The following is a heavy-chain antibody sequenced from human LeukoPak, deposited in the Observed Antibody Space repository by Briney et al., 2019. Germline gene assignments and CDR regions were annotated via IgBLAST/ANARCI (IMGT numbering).Heavy chain of an antibody. CDR2: IRKKRNSYTT. J-gene: IGHJ3*02. CDR3: SRDGAEGDNSAFDI. V-gene: IGHV3-72*01. D-gene: IGHD3-22*01. CDR1: GFTFSDYI. Sequence: GGSLRLSCVASGFTFSDYILDWVRQAPGKGLEWVGRIRKKRNSYTTEYAASVKGRFSISRDDLKKTLYLHMNSLQTEDTAVYHCSRDGAEGDNSAFDIWGPGTMVTVS.